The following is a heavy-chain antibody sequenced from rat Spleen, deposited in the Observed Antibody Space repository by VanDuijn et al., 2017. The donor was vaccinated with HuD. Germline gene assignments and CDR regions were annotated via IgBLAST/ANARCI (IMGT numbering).Heavy chain of an antibody. CDR2: ISYDGSST. CDR1: GFTFSHYD. D-gene: IGHD1-9*01. J-gene: IGHJ2*01. Sequence: EVQLVESGGGLVQPGRSLKLSCAASGFTFSHYDMAWVRQAPKKGLEWVAFISYDGSSTYYRDSVRGRFTISRDDAKSTLSLQMDSLRSEDTATYYCARRHYGYTDYFDYWGQGVVVTVSS. V-gene: IGHV5-7*01. CDR3: ARRHYGYTDYFDY.